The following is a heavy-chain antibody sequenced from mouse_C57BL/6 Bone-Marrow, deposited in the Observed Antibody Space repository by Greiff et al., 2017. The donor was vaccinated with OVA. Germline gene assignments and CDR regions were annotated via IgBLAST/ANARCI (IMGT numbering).Heavy chain of an antibody. CDR1: GYTFTSYW. J-gene: IGHJ2*01. V-gene: IGHV1-7*01. CDR3: AKMCYSSSLFDY. Sequence: VQLQQPGAELAKPGASVKLSCKASGYTFTSYWMHWVKQRPGQGLEWIGYINPSSGYTKYNQKFKDKATLTADKSSSTAYMQLSSLTYEDSAVYSGAKMCYSSSLFDYWGQGTTLTVSS. CDR2: INPSSGYT. D-gene: IGHD1-1*01.